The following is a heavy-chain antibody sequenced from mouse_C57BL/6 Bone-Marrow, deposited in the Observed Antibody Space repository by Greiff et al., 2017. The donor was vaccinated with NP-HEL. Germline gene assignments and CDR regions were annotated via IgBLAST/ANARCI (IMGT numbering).Heavy chain of an antibody. Sequence: VQLQQSGPELVKPGASVKISCKASGYTFTDYYMNWVKQSHGKSLEWIGDINPNNGGTSYNQKFKGKATLTVDKSSSTAYMELRSLTSEDSAVYYCARDYSKNFADWGQGTLVTVSA. V-gene: IGHV1-26*01. J-gene: IGHJ3*01. CDR2: INPNNGGT. D-gene: IGHD2-5*01. CDR1: GYTFTDYY. CDR3: ARDYSKNFAD.